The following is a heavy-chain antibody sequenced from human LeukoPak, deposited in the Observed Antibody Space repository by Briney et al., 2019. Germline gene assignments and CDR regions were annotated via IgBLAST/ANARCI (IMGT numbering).Heavy chain of an antibody. J-gene: IGHJ4*02. CDR1: GYTFTGYY. D-gene: IGHD3-16*02. CDR2: INPNSGGT. V-gene: IGHV1-2*02. CDR3: ARSRIMITFGGVIVKEIALGY. Sequence: ASVKVSCKASGYTFTGYYMHWVRQAPGQGLEWMGWINPNSGGTNYAQKFQGRVTMTRDTSISTAYMELSRLRSDDTAVYYCARSRIMITFGGVIVKEIALGYWGRGTLVTVSS.